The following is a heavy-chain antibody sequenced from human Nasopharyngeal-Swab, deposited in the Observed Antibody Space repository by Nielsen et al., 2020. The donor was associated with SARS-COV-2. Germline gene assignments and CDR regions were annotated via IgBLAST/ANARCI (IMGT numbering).Heavy chain of an antibody. CDR3: ARGFVFTMVRGGFDY. J-gene: IGHJ4*02. Sequence: GESLNISCAASGFTFSSYGMHWVRQAPGKGLEWVAVIWYDGSNKYYADSVEDRFTISRDNSKNTLYLQMNSLRAEDTAVYYCARGFVFTMVRGGFDYWGQGTLVTVSS. CDR1: GFTFSSYG. D-gene: IGHD3-10*01. CDR2: IWYDGSNK. V-gene: IGHV3-33*01.